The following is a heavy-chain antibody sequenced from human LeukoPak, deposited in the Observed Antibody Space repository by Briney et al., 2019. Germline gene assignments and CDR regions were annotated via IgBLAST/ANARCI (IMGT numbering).Heavy chain of an antibody. CDR1: GGSVSSSSHY. J-gene: IGHJ1*01. Sequence: SETLSLTCTVSGGSVSSSSHYWNWIRQPPGKGLEWIGSIYYSGSTNYNPFLQSRVTISVDTSKNQFSLRLSSVTAADTAMYYCARRDCSGGSCYFQPWGQGTLVTVSS. D-gene: IGHD2-15*01. CDR2: IYYSGST. CDR3: ARRDCSGGSCYFQP. V-gene: IGHV4-39*01.